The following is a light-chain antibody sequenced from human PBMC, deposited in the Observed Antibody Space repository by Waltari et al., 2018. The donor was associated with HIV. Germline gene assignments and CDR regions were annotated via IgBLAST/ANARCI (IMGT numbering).Light chain of an antibody. V-gene: IGLV3-19*01. CDR3: HSRDRAGHHVV. CDR1: SLKTYY. J-gene: IGLJ3*02. Sequence: SELTQDPAVSVALGQTVSITCHGDSLKTYYASWYLQKPGQAPVLVISPKHIRPSGLPDRCSCSSSGNTASCTLTWVQAEDGGYYYCHSRDRAGHHVVFGGGTKLTVL. CDR2: PKH.